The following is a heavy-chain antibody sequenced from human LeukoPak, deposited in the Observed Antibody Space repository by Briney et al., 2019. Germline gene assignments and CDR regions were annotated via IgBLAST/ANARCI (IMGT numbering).Heavy chain of an antibody. CDR3: ARDLYSSSWYGAVAGTVDY. CDR2: MNPNSGNT. Sequence: ASVKVSCKASGYTFTSYDINWVRQATGQGLEWMGWMNPNSGNTGYAQKFQGRVTITRNTSISTAYMELRSLRSDDTAVYYCARDLYSSSWYGAVAGTVDYWGQGTLVTVSS. D-gene: IGHD6-13*01. V-gene: IGHV1-8*03. CDR1: GYTFTSYD. J-gene: IGHJ4*02.